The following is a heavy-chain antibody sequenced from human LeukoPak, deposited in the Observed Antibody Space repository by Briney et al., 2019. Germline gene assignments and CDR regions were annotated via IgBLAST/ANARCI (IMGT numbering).Heavy chain of an antibody. CDR3: ARDGLPVAVDN. Sequence: GGSPRLSCAASGFTFSRYWMSWVRQVPGKGLEWVANIKQDGSEKYYVDSVKGRFTISRDNAKNSLYLQMNSLRAEDTAVYYCARDGLPVAVDNWGQGTLVTVSS. CDR2: IKQDGSEK. V-gene: IGHV3-7*01. D-gene: IGHD6-19*01. J-gene: IGHJ4*02. CDR1: GFTFSRYW.